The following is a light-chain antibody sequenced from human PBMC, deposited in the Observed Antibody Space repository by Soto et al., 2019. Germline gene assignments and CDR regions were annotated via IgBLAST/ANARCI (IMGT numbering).Light chain of an antibody. Sequence: EILMTQSPSTLSVSPGERVTLACRSSQTVSSNLAWYQQKPGQPPRLLIYNASTRTTGIPARFSGSGSGTDFTPTISSIEPADFAVNYCPQRGQCDPESFGQGTKVDIK. V-gene: IGKV3D-11*02. J-gene: IGKJ1*01. CDR3: PQRGQCDPES. CDR1: QTVSSN. CDR2: NAS.